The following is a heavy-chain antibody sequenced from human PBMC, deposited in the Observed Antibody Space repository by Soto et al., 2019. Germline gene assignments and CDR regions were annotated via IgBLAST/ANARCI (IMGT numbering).Heavy chain of an antibody. CDR3: AKDLGQQLVSCYFDY. CDR2: ISGSGGST. V-gene: IGHV3-23*01. CDR1: GFTFSSYA. Sequence: GGSLRLSCAASGFTFSSYAMSWVRQAPGKGLEWVSAISGSGGSTYYADSVKGRFTISRDNSKNTLYLQMNSLRAEDTAVYYCAKDLGQQLVSCYFDYWGQGTLVTVSS. D-gene: IGHD6-13*01. J-gene: IGHJ4*02.